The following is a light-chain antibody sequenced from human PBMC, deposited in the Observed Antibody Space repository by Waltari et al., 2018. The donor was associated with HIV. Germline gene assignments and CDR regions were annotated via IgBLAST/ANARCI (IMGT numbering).Light chain of an antibody. J-gene: IGLJ2*01. CDR3: QSYDSSLRASV. V-gene: IGLV1-40*01. CDR1: RSNIGAGYF. CDR2: RDI. Sequence: QSALTQPPSVSGAPGQRVTISCTGNRSNIGAGYFVHWYQHLPGTAPKLLVYRDIHRPSGRPDRCSGSKSGTAASLVITGLQAEDEADYYCQSYDSSLRASVFGGGTKLTVL.